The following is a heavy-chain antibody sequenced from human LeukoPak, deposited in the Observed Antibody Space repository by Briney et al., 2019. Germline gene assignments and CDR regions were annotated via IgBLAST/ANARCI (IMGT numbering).Heavy chain of an antibody. V-gene: IGHV3-23*01. CDR3: ASRPLYSSGWPPRDY. CDR1: GFTVSRKY. J-gene: IGHJ4*02. D-gene: IGHD6-25*01. Sequence: GGSLRLSCAASGFTVSRKYMSWVRQAPGKGLEWVSAISGSGGSTYYADSVKGRFTISRDNSKNTLYLQMNSLRAEDTAVYYCASRPLYSSGWPPRDYWGQGTLVTVSS. CDR2: ISGSGGST.